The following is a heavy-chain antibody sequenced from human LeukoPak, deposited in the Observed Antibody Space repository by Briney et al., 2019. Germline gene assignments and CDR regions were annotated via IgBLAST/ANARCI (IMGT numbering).Heavy chain of an antibody. CDR3: AAGLRYFDWLPPLGY. CDR2: IVVGSGNT. D-gene: IGHD3-9*01. Sequence: SVKVSSKASGFTFTSSAVQWVRQARGQRLEWIGWIVVGSGNTNYAQKFQERVTITRDMSTSTAYMELSSLRSEDTAVYYCAAGLRYFDWLPPLGYWGQGTLVTVSS. CDR1: GFTFTSSA. J-gene: IGHJ4*02. V-gene: IGHV1-58*01.